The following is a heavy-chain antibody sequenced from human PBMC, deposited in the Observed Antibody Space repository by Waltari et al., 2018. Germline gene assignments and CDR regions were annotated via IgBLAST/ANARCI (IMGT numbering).Heavy chain of an antibody. CDR2: IYYSEST. Sequence: QLQLQESGPGLVKPSETLSLTCTVSGGSISSSSYYWGWIRPPPGKGLEWIGSIYYSESTDDNPSLKSRVTISVYTSKNQFSLKLSSVTAADTAVYYCAGDYDYIWGSYRYFDYWGQGTLVTVSS. J-gene: IGHJ4*02. V-gene: IGHV4-39*07. D-gene: IGHD3-16*02. CDR1: GGSISSSSYY. CDR3: AGDYDYIWGSYRYFDY.